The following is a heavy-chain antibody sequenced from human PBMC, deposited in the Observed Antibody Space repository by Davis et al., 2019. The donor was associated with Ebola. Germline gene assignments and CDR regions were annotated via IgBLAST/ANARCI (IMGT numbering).Heavy chain of an antibody. D-gene: IGHD2-2*01. CDR2: INSHGSSI. CDR3: ASDPYCISTSCYLYYYYGMDV. CDR1: GFTFSSYW. V-gene: IGHV3-74*01. Sequence: HTGGSLRLSCAASGFTFSSYWMHWVRHAPGKGLVWVSRINSHGSSISYADSVKGRFTISRDNAKNTLHLQMNSLRAEDTAVYYCASDPYCISTSCYLYYYYGMDVWGQGTTVTVSS. J-gene: IGHJ6*02.